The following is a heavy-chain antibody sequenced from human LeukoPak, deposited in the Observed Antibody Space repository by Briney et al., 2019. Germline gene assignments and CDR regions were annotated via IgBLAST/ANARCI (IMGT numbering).Heavy chain of an antibody. CDR2: IYTSGST. Sequence: PSETLSLTCTVSGGSISSYYWSWIRQPAGKGLEWIGRIYTSGSTNYNPSLKSRVTMSVDTSKNQFSLKLSSVTAADTAVYYCARDGVGEYSSGWYAYYYYYMDVWSKGTTVTVSS. CDR1: GGSISSYY. D-gene: IGHD6-19*01. V-gene: IGHV4-4*07. CDR3: ARDGVGEYSSGWYAYYYYYMDV. J-gene: IGHJ6*03.